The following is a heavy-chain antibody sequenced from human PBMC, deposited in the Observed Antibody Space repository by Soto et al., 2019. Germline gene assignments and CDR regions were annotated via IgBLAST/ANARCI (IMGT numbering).Heavy chain of an antibody. CDR3: ALNGGLRFEEVDY. CDR1: GYIFTSYD. D-gene: IGHD3-3*01. CDR2: MIPNGGNT. V-gene: IGHV1-8*01. Sequence: GASVKVSCKASGYIFTSYDINWVRQAPGQGHEWMGWMIPNGGNTGYAQKFQGRVTMTRNTSISTAYMELSSLRSEDTAVYYCALNGGLRFEEVDYWGQGTLVNVSS. J-gene: IGHJ4*02.